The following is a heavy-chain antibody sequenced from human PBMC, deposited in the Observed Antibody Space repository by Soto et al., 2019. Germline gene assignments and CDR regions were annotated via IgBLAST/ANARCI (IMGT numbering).Heavy chain of an antibody. J-gene: IGHJ4*02. CDR1: GFTFSDYA. CDR3: TKTRQYSSSPSDY. Sequence: EVQLLESGGALVQPGGSLRLSCAASGFTFSDYAMSWVRQAPGKGLEWVSSISGRGSSTYYADSVKGRFTMSRDNSKNTLYLQMNSLRGEDTALYYCTKTRQYSSSPSDYWGQGTLVTVSS. CDR2: ISGRGSST. D-gene: IGHD6-13*01. V-gene: IGHV3-23*01.